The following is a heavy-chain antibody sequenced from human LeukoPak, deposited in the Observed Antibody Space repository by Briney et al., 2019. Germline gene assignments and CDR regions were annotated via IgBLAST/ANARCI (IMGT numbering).Heavy chain of an antibody. CDR1: GYTFTSYY. CDR3: ARDRDFGDHYWIFDY. J-gene: IGHJ4*02. V-gene: IGHV1-46*01. Sequence: ASVKVSCKASGYTFTSYYMHWVRQAPGQGLEWMGIINPSGGSTSYAQKFQGRVTMTRDTSTSTVYMELSSLRSEDTAVYYCARDRDFGDHYWIFDYWGQGTLVTVSS. CDR2: INPSGGST. D-gene: IGHD4-17*01.